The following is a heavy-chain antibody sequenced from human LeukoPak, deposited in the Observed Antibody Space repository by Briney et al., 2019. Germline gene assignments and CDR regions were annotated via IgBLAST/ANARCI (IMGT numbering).Heavy chain of an antibody. CDR3: ARLASAAKLRYYYMDV. Sequence: SETLSLTCTVSGGSISSYYWGWIRQPPGKGLEWIGSIYHSGSTYYNPSLKSRVTISVDTSKNQFSLKLSSVTAADTAVYYCARLASAAKLRYYYMDVWGKGTTVTVSS. CDR2: IYHSGST. D-gene: IGHD2-2*01. CDR1: GGSISSYY. V-gene: IGHV4-38-2*02. J-gene: IGHJ6*03.